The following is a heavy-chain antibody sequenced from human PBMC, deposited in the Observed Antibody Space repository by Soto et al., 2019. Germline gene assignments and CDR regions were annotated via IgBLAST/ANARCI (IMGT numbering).Heavy chain of an antibody. D-gene: IGHD2-21*02. J-gene: IGHJ6*02. V-gene: IGHV4-30-4*08. Sequence: QVRLQQSGPGLMKPSQTLSLTCTVSGGSISGDYYHWTWIRQSPGKGLEWIGYVIHSGSVLYNPSLKSRLNISVDTSKNQFSLRLSSVTAADTAVYFCAREDDGGDRDYYGLDVWGQGTTVTVSS. CDR2: VIHSGSV. CDR1: GGSISGDYYH. CDR3: AREDDGGDRDYYGLDV.